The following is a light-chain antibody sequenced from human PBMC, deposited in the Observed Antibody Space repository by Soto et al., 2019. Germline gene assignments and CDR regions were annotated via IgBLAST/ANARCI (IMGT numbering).Light chain of an antibody. CDR1: SSDVGAYNS. CDR3: SSYTSGTTPWV. J-gene: IGLJ3*02. Sequence: QSALTQPASVSGSPGHSITISCTGTSSDVGAYNSVSWYQQLPGKAPKLMISEVSNRPSGVSNRFSVSKSGNTASLTISGLQAEDEADYYCSSYTSGTTPWVFGGGTKLTVL. CDR2: EVS. V-gene: IGLV2-14*01.